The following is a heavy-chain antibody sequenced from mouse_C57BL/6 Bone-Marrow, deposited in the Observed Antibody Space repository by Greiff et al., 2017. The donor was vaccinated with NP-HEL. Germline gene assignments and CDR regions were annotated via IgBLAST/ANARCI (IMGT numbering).Heavy chain of an antibody. V-gene: IGHV1-59*01. Sequence: VQLQQPGAELVRPGTSVKLSCKASGYTFTSYWMHWVKQRHGQGLEWIGVIDPSDSYTNYNQKFKGKATLTVDTSSSTAYMQLSSLTSEDSAVYYCARGGYYDYVDYWGQGTTLTVSS. J-gene: IGHJ2*01. CDR3: ARGGYYDYVDY. D-gene: IGHD2-4*01. CDR2: IDPSDSYT. CDR1: GYTFTSYW.